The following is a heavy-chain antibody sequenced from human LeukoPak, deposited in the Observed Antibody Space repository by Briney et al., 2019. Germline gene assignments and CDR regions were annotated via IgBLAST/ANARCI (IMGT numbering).Heavy chain of an antibody. D-gene: IGHD7-27*01. CDR3: TIVHHKAANWGRNSYFSGMAV. V-gene: IGHV1-24*01. CDR2: FHPEDGET. CDR1: GYTLTDLS. J-gene: IGHJ6*02. Sequence: ASVKVSCKVSGYTLTDLSIYWVRQAPGKGLEWMGDFHPEDGETINAQKFQGRVAMTGDTSSDTASMELSSLRSEDTAVYYCTIVHHKAANWGRNSYFSGMAVWGQGTTVTVSS.